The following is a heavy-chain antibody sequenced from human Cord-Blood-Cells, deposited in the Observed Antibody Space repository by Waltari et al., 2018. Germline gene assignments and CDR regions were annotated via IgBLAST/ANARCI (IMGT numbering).Heavy chain of an antibody. CDR2: IIPILGIA. J-gene: IGHJ5*02. Sequence: QVQLVQSGAEVKKPGSSVKVCCKASGGTFSSYAMRWVRQAHGQGLEWMGRIIPILGIANYAQKFQGRVTITADKSTSTAYMELSSLRSEDTAVYYCARDSPYSSSSNWFDPWGQGTLVTVSS. V-gene: IGHV1-69*09. CDR3: ARDSPYSSSSNWFDP. CDR1: GGTFSSYA. D-gene: IGHD6-6*01.